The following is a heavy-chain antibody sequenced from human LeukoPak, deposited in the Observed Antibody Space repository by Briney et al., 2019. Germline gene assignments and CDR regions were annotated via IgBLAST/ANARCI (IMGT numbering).Heavy chain of an antibody. CDR3: ARDLGSGFDP. CDR1: GGSISSFY. D-gene: IGHD3-10*01. CDR2: VYNSGST. Sequence: SETLSLTCTVSGGSISSFYWSWIRQPPGKGLEWIGYVYNSGSTNYNPSLKSRVTISVDTSKNQFSLKLSSVTAADTAVYYCARDLGSGFDPWGQGTLVTVSS. J-gene: IGHJ5*02. V-gene: IGHV4-59*01.